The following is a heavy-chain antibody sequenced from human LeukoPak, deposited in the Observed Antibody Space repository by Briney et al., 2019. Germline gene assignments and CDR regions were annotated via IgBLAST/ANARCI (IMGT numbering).Heavy chain of an antibody. J-gene: IGHJ6*03. CDR2: IYYSGST. D-gene: IGHD2-2*01. CDR1: GGSISPYY. CDR3: ARAPIVVVPAAMVPYYYYYMDV. V-gene: IGHV4-59*01. Sequence: PSETLSLTCTVSGGSISPYYWSWIRQPPGKGLEWIGYIYYSGSTNYNPSLKSRVTISVDTSKNQFSLKLSSVTAADTAVYYCARAPIVVVPAAMVPYYYYYMDVWGKGTTVTVSS.